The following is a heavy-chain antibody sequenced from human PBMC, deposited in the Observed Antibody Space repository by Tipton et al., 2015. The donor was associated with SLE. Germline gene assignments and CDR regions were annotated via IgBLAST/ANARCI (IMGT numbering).Heavy chain of an antibody. CDR1: GYTFTIYG. J-gene: IGHJ4*02. D-gene: IGHD6-13*01. Sequence: QVQLVQSGAEVKKPGASVKVSCKASGYTFTIYGISWVRQAPGQGLEWMGWVSAYTPNANYARNLQGRVTMTTDTSTNTAYMELRSLRSDDTAVYYCARAQSAAAGFDSWGQGTLVTVSS. CDR3: ARAQSAAAGFDS. CDR2: VSAYTPNA. V-gene: IGHV1-18*01.